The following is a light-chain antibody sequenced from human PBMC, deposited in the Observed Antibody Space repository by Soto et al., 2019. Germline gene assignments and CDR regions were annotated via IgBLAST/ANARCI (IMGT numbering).Light chain of an antibody. CDR2: AAS. Sequence: DIQMTQSPSSLSASVGDRVTITCRASQAINNYLAWYQQKPGKVPTLLISAASTLQSGVPSRFSVSGSATDFTLTISSLQPEDVATYYCQKFNAVPTFGGGTKVEI. CDR1: QAINNY. J-gene: IGKJ4*01. CDR3: QKFNAVPT. V-gene: IGKV1-27*01.